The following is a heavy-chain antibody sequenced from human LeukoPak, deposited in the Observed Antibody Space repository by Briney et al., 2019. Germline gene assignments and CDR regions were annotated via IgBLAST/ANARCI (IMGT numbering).Heavy chain of an antibody. J-gene: IGHJ4*02. CDR2: INPNSGGT. Sequence: ASVKVSCKASGYTFTGYYMHWVRQAPGQGLEWMGWINPNSGGTNYAQKFQGWVTMTRDTSISTVYMELSRLRSDDTAVYYCARDLVAGIRVFDYWGQGTLVTVSS. CDR3: ARDLVAGIRVFDY. V-gene: IGHV1-2*04. D-gene: IGHD6-19*01. CDR1: GYTFTGYY.